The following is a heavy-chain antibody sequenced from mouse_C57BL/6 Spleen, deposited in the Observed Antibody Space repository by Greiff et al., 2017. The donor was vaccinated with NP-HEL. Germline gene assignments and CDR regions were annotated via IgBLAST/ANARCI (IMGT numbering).Heavy chain of an antibody. Sequence: EVQLVESGGGLVKPGGSLKLSCAASGFTFSDYGMHWVRQAPEKGLEWVAYISSGSSTIYYADTVKGRFTISRDNAKNTLFRQMTSLRSEDTAMYYCARTAYYSNYGGFAYWGQGTLVTVSA. CDR2: ISSGSSTI. V-gene: IGHV5-17*01. J-gene: IGHJ3*01. CDR1: GFTFSDYG. D-gene: IGHD2-5*01. CDR3: ARTAYYSNYGGFAY.